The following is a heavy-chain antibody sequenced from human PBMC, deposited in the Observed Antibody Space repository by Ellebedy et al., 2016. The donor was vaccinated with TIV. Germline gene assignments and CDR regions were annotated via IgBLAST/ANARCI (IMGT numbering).Heavy chain of an antibody. CDR3: ARDTGGGYYYYYGVDV. CDR1: GFTFSNYY. CDR2: IGSNIGGST. D-gene: IGHD3-16*01. V-gene: IGHV3-11*05. J-gene: IGHJ6*02. Sequence: GGSLRLSCAASGFTFSNYYMNWIRQAPGKGLEWVSYIGSNIGGSTNYIDSVKGRFTISRDNAENSVYLQMNSLRAEDTAVYYCARDTGGGYYYYYGVDVWGQGTTVTVSS.